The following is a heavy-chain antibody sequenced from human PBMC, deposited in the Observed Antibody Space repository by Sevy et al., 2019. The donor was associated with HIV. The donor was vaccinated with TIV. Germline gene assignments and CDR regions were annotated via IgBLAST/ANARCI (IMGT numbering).Heavy chain of an antibody. V-gene: IGHV3-7*01. CDR2: IKQDMSEK. J-gene: IGHJ4*02. D-gene: IGHD3-22*01. CDR3: ARAQQVTMLVVIGGLYFDF. Sequence: GGSLRLSCAASGFTFSSYWMTCVRQAPGKGLERVANIKQDMSEKYYADSVKGRFTISRDNARNSLYLQMESLRAEDTAVYYCARAQQVTMLVVIGGLYFDFWGQGTLVTVSS. CDR1: GFTFSSYW.